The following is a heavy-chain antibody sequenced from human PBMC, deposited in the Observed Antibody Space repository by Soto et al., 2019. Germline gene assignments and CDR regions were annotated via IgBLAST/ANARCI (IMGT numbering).Heavy chain of an antibody. V-gene: IGHV4-31*03. D-gene: IGHD5-12*01. Sequence: QVQLQESGPGLVKPSQTLSLTCTVSGGSISSGGYYWSWIRQHPGKGLEWIGYIYYSGSTYYYPSLKRRVTISVDTSKNQFSLKLSSGTAADTAVYYCARAPVYSGYDFGSWFDPWGQGTLVTVSS. CDR2: IYYSGST. CDR3: ARAPVYSGYDFGSWFDP. CDR1: GGSISSGGYY. J-gene: IGHJ5*02.